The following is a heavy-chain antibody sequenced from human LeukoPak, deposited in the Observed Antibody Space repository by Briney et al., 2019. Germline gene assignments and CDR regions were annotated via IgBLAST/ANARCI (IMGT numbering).Heavy chain of an antibody. D-gene: IGHD6-19*01. Sequence: SVKVSCKASGGTXXSXXXSXXXXXXGQGXXWXXGXIPIFGTANYAQKFQGRVTITADESTSTAYMELSSLRSEDTAVYYCARVVRGSGWTPFDYWGQGTLVTVSS. CDR3: ARVVRGSGWTPFDY. J-gene: IGHJ4*02. CDR1: GGTXXSXX. V-gene: IGHV1-69*13. CDR2: XIPIFGTA.